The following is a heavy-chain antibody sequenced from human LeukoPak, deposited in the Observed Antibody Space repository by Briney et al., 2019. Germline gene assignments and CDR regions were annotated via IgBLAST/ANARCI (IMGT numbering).Heavy chain of an antibody. Sequence: SETLSLTCTVSGGSISSDYWSWTRQPPGKGLEWIGYIYYSGRTNSNPSLKSRVTISVDTSNNQISLKLSSVTAADTAIYYCAREGGWLAPFDYWGQGTLVTVSS. D-gene: IGHD6-19*01. CDR1: GGSISSDY. CDR3: AREGGWLAPFDY. J-gene: IGHJ4*02. V-gene: IGHV4-59*01. CDR2: IYYSGRT.